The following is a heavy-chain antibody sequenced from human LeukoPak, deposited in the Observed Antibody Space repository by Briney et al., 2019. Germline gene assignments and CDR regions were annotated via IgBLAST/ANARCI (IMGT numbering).Heavy chain of an antibody. CDR2: IYYSGST. CDR3: ARQDYGGNSKGDY. V-gene: IGHV4-59*08. J-gene: IGHJ4*02. CDR1: GGSISSYY. Sequence: SETLSLTCTVSGGSISSYYWSWIRHPPGKGLGWVWYIYYSGSTNYNPSLKSRVTISVDTSKNQFSLKLSSVTAADTAVYYCARQDYGGNSKGDYWGQGTLVTVSS. D-gene: IGHD4-23*01.